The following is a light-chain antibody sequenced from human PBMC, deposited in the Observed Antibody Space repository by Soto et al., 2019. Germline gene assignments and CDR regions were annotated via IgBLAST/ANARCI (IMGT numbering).Light chain of an antibody. CDR1: QSISSW. Sequence: DIQMTQSPSTLSASVGDRVTITCRASQSISSWLAWYQQKPGKAPKLLIYKASSLESGVPSRFSGSGSGTDFTLTISSLQPDDFATYYFQQYNSYSPTFGHGTKVEIK. CDR3: QQYNSYSPT. V-gene: IGKV1-5*03. CDR2: KAS. J-gene: IGKJ1*01.